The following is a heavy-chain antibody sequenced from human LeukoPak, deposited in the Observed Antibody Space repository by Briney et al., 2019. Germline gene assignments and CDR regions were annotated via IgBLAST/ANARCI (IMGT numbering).Heavy chain of an antibody. V-gene: IGHV3-64*01. D-gene: IGHD1-26*01. CDR3: ARSSGSYYGFNYYFDY. Sequence: GGSLRLSCAASGFTLSSYAMHWVRQAPGKGLEYVSAISSNGGSTYYANSVKGRFTISRDNSKNTLYLQMGSLRAEDMAVYYCARSSGSYYGFNYYFDYWGQGTLVTVSS. CDR2: ISSNGGST. J-gene: IGHJ4*02. CDR1: GFTLSSYA.